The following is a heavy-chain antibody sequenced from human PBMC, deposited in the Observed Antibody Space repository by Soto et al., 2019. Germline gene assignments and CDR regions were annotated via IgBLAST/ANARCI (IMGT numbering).Heavy chain of an antibody. J-gene: IGHJ4*02. CDR1: GFTFSSYG. Sequence: QVQLVESGGGVVQPGRSPRLSCAASGFTFSSYGMHWVRQAPGKGLEWVAVISYDGSNKYYADSVKGRFTISRDNSKNTLYLQMNSLRAEDTAVYYCAKDHPTTVVTPRLNIDYWGQGTLVTVSS. CDR2: ISYDGSNK. CDR3: AKDHPTTVVTPRLNIDY. V-gene: IGHV3-30*18. D-gene: IGHD4-17*01.